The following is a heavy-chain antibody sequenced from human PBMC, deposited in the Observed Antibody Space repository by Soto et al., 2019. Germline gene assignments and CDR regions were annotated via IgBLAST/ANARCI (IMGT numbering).Heavy chain of an antibody. CDR2: IKRNTDAGTA. CDR1: GFTFTKAG. J-gene: IGHJ6*02. CDR3: TTALHFHGKEYPYGVDV. Sequence: GGSLRLSCEGSGFTFTKAGINWVRQAPWKGLEWVGRIKRNTDAGTADYATPVEGRFSISRDDSKNMVYLQVNNLKTEDTAVYYCTTALHFHGKEYPYGVDVWGPGTTVTVSS. D-gene: IGHD3-3*02. V-gene: IGHV3-15*01.